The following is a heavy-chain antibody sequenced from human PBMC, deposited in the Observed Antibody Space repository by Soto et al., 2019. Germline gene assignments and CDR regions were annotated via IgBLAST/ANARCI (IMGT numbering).Heavy chain of an antibody. J-gene: IGHJ4*02. CDR1: GFTFNNYG. V-gene: IGHV3-33*01. CDR2: IWHDGSNK. Sequence: QVQLVESGGGVVQPGRSLRLSCAASGFTFNNYGMHWVRQAPGKGLEWVALIWHDGSNKGYADSVKGRFTISRDNSKNTLNQQMNSLRGEDTAVYYCTRAAIKGELLDYWGQGTQVTVSS. CDR3: TRAAIKGELLDY. D-gene: IGHD1-26*01.